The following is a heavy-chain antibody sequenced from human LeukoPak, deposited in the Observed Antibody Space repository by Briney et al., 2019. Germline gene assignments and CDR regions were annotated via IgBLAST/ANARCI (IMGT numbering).Heavy chain of an antibody. V-gene: IGHV3-48*04. CDR1: GFTFSNYA. CDR3: ARDRTDDYDVILDY. J-gene: IGHJ4*02. Sequence: PGGSLRLSCAASGFTFSNYAMNWVRQAPGKGLEWVSYISSNSRTAYYADSVKGRFTISRDNAMNSLYLQMNSLRVEDTAVYYCARDRTDDYDVILDYWGQGTLVTVSS. D-gene: IGHD5-12*01. CDR2: ISSNSRTA.